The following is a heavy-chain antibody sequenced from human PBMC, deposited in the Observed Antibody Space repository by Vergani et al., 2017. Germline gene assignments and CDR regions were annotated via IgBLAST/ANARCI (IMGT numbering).Heavy chain of an antibody. CDR1: GGSFISYY. CDR2: IDHIGRP. V-gene: IGHV4-34*01. CDR3: ARVNTEANSHLYYYHYMDV. Sequence: QVQLQQWGGGPLKPSETLCLTCVVNGGSFISYYWTWIRQSPGEGLEWVGDIDHIGRPDYNPPLQSRLTMSVDKSQIQLPLTLNSVTATDTAISFCARVNTEANSHLYYYHYMDVWGQGTAVTVS. J-gene: IGHJ6*03. D-gene: IGHD4-11*01.